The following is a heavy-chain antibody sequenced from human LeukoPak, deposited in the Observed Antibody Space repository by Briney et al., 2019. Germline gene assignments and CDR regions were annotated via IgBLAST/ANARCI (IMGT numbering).Heavy chain of an antibody. J-gene: IGHJ4*02. V-gene: IGHV3-23*01. CDR1: GFNFSSYA. D-gene: IGHD3-16*01. CDR2: ISAPSGRS. Sequence: PGGSLRLSCTASGFNFSSYAMSWVRQAPGKGLEWVSYISAPSGRSQYADSVMGRFTISRDNSKNTLYLQMNSLRAEDTAIYYCAKDKGELYVTYFDYWGQGALVTVSP. CDR3: AKDKGELYVTYFDY.